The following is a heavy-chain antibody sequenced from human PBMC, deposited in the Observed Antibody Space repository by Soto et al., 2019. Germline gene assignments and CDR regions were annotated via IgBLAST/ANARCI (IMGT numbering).Heavy chain of an antibody. CDR1: RYIFTNYG. Sequence: QVQLVQSGVEVREPGASVKVSCKAVRYIFTNYGVSWVRQAPGQGLEWMGWITTYNGNTEYAQKFQGRVTMTTDASTSTAYMELGGLRSDDTAIYYCARALTGYGMDVWGKGTTVTVSS. CDR2: ITTYNGNT. V-gene: IGHV1-18*01. J-gene: IGHJ6*04. CDR3: ARALTGYGMDV.